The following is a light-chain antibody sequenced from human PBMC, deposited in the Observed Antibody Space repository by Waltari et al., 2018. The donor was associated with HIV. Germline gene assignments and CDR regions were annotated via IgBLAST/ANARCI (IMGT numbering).Light chain of an antibody. Sequence: QSALTQPASVSGSPGQSITISCTGTSSDVGSYNLVSWYQQHPGKAPKVMIYEVNKRHSGVSNRFAGSKSGNTASLTISGLQAEDEAEYYCCSHAGSSIYFVFGTGTKVTVL. V-gene: IGLV2-23*02. CDR2: EVN. J-gene: IGLJ1*01. CDR1: SSDVGSYNL. CDR3: CSHAGSSIYFV.